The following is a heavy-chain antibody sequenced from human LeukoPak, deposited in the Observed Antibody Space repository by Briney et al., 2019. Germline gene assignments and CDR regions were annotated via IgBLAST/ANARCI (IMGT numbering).Heavy chain of an antibody. V-gene: IGHV3-23*01. CDR3: AKEEGITIFGVVIEDVGYSWFDP. Sequence: GRSLRLSCAASGFTFSSYAMHWVRQAPGKGLEWVSAISGSGGSTYYADSVKGRFTISRDNSKNTLYLQMNSLRAEDTAVYYCAKEEGITIFGVVIEDVGYSWFDPWGQGTLVTVSS. D-gene: IGHD3-3*01. CDR1: GFTFSSYA. CDR2: ISGSGGST. J-gene: IGHJ5*02.